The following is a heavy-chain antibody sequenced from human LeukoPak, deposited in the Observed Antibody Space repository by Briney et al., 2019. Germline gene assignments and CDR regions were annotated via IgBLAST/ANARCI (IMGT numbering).Heavy chain of an antibody. D-gene: IGHD4-23*01. CDR2: IRSKAYGGTT. V-gene: IGHV3-49*03. CDR1: GFTFGDYA. Sequence: GGSLRLSCTASGFTFGDYAMSWFRQAPGKRLEWIGFIRSKAYGGTTEYAASVKGRFTISRDDSKSIAYLQMNSLKTEDTAVYYCTRVHDYGGNALPGWYFDLWGRGTLVTVSS. CDR3: TRVHDYGGNALPGWYFDL. J-gene: IGHJ2*01.